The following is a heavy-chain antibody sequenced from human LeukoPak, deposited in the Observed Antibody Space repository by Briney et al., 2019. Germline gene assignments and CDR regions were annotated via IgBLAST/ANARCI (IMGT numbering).Heavy chain of an antibody. J-gene: IGHJ4*02. V-gene: IGHV4-59*01. CDR3: ARDRERYYGSGSFDS. CDR2: IYYSGST. Sequence: SETLSLTCTVSGASISSYYWSWIRQPPGKGLEWIGYIYYSGSTNYNPSLKSRVTISVDTSKNQFSLKLSSVTAADTAVYYCARDRERYYGSGSFDSWGQGTLVTVSS. CDR1: GASISSYY. D-gene: IGHD3-10*01.